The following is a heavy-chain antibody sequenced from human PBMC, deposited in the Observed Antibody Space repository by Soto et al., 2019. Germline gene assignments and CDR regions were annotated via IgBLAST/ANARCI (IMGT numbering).Heavy chain of an antibody. D-gene: IGHD1-7*01. CDR1: GFTFSSYA. CDR3: ARDRGENYGDYYYGMDV. V-gene: IGHV3-30-3*01. Sequence: AGGSLRLSCAASGFTFSSYAMHWVRQAPGKGLEWVAVISYDGSNKYYADSVKGRFTISRDNSKNTLYLQMNSLRAEDTAVYYCARDRGENYGDYYYGMDVWGQGTTVTVSS. CDR2: ISYDGSNK. J-gene: IGHJ6*02.